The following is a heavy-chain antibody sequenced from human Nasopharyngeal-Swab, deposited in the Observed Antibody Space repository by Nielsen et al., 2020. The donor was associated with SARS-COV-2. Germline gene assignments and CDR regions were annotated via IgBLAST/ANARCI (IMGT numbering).Heavy chain of an antibody. CDR2: INPNSGGT. CDR1: GYTFTGYY. J-gene: IGHJ2*01. V-gene: IGHV1-2*06. CDR3: ARDPAASSGGSYWYFDL. Sequence: ALVKVSCKASGYTFTGYYMHWVRQAPGQGLEWMGRINPNSGGTNYAQKFQGRVTMTRDTSISTAYMELSRLRSDDTAVYYCARDPAASSGGSYWYFDLWGRGTLVTVSS. D-gene: IGHD6-19*01.